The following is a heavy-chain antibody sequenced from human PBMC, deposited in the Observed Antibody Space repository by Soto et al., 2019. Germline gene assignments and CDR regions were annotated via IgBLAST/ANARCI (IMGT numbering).Heavy chain of an antibody. CDR2: IHPLDSET. CDR1: GYKFTAFW. CDR3: AKLGFPGAIYFDS. Sequence: PXASLKISCKVCGYKFTAFWLGWVRQMPGKGLEWMANIHPLDSETNYGPSFQGQVTISADKSITTAFLHWSNLKASDTGIYFCAKLGFPGAIYFDSWGQGSLVTASS. V-gene: IGHV5-51*01. J-gene: IGHJ4*02. D-gene: IGHD6-25*01.